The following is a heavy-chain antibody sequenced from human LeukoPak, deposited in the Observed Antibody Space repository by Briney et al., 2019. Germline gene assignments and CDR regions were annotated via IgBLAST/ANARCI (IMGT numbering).Heavy chain of an antibody. Sequence: GGSLRLSCAASGFTFSSYSMNWVRQAPGKGLEWVSYISSGSSTIYYADSVKGRFTISRDNANNSLYLQMNSLRADDAAVYHCARGRGAGRTAFDIWGQGTVVTVSS. CDR1: GFTFSSYS. D-gene: IGHD1-14*01. J-gene: IGHJ3*02. CDR2: ISSGSSTI. CDR3: ARGRGAGRTAFDI. V-gene: IGHV3-48*04.